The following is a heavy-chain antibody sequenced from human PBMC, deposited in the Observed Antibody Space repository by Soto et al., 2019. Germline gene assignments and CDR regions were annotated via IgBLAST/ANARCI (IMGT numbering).Heavy chain of an antibody. J-gene: IGHJ4*02. V-gene: IGHV4-34*01. D-gene: IGHD3-10*01. Sequence: SETLSLTCAFYVVSFSGYYWSCIRHPPGKWLEWIGEINHSGSTNYNPSLKSRVTISVDTSKNQFSLKLSSVTAADTAVYYCARVSARVRGVISFDYWGQGTLVTVSS. CDR1: VVSFSGYY. CDR3: ARVSARVRGVISFDY. CDR2: INHSGST.